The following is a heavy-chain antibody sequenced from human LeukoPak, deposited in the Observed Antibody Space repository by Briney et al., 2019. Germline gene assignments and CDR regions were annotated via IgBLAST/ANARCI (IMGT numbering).Heavy chain of an antibody. CDR3: IRDPCGPDY. CDR1: GFTFSSYW. D-gene: IGHD2-21*01. Sequence: GGSLRLSCAASGFTFSSYWMHWVRQTPGKGLLWVSRINTDGSSTIYADSVKGRFTISRDNAKNTLYLQMNSLRVEDTAVYYCIRDPCGPDYWGQGTLVTVSS. J-gene: IGHJ4*02. CDR2: INTDGSST. V-gene: IGHV3-74*01.